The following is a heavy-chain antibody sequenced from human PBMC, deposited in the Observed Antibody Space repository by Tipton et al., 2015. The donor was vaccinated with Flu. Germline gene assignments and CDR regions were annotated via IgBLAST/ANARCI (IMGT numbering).Heavy chain of an antibody. J-gene: IGHJ4*02. D-gene: IGHD3-10*01. CDR3: GRGEGMWSWEF. CDR1: GGSITSNSW. CDR2: IYDSEST. V-gene: IGHV4-4*02. Sequence: TLSLTCAVSGGSITSNSWWCWARQFPGKGLEWIGEIYDSESTSYNPSLKSRLIISIDKSRNQFSLKLSSVTVADTAVYYCGRGEGMWSWEFWGQGTLVTVSS.